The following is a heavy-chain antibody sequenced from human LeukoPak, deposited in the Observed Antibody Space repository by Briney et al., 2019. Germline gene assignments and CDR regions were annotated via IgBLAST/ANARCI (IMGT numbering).Heavy chain of an antibody. J-gene: IGHJ4*02. CDR2: ISYDGSNK. CDR3: AKATAPYSSGSFDY. D-gene: IGHD5-18*01. V-gene: IGHV3-30*18. Sequence: PGGSLRLSCAASGFTFSTYGMSWVRQAPGKGLEWVAVISYDGSNKYYADSVKGRFTISRDNSKNTLYLQMNSLRAEDTAVYYCAKATAPYSSGSFDYWGQGTLVTVSS. CDR1: GFTFSTYG.